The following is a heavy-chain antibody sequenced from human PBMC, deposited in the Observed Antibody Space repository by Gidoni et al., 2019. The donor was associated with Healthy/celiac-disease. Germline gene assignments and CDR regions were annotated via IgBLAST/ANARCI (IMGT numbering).Heavy chain of an antibody. CDR3: ATGSGGVYGGNSAFVY. CDR2: ISSSGSTI. Sequence: EGQLVESGGGLVQHVGSLRLACAAAGFTVSSYEMNCVRQYPGKGLEWVSYISSSGSTISYAGSVKGRFTISRDNAKNSLYLQMNSLRAEDTAVYYCATGSGGVYGGNSAFVYWGQGTLVTVSS. CDR1: GFTVSSYE. D-gene: IGHD4-17*01. J-gene: IGHJ4*02. V-gene: IGHV3-48*03.